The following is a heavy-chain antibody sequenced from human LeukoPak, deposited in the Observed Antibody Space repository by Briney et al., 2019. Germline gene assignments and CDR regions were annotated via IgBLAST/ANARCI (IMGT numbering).Heavy chain of an antibody. CDR2: ISGSGGST. Sequence: GGSLRLSCAASGCTFSSYAMSWVRQAPGEGLEWVSAISGSGGSTYYADAVKGRFTISRDNSKNTLYLQMNSLRAEDTAVYYCAKARYTSGWNYFDYWGQGILVTVSS. J-gene: IGHJ4*02. D-gene: IGHD6-19*01. CDR1: GCTFSSYA. CDR3: AKARYTSGWNYFDY. V-gene: IGHV3-23*01.